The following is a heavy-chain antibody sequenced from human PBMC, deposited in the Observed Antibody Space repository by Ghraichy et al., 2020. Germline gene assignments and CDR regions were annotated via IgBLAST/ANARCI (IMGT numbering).Heavy chain of an antibody. Sequence: GESLNISCAASGFSLSNYWMNWVRQAPGKGLEWVANVNHDGSETYSVDSVKGRFTISRDNAKNSLYLQMNSLRAEDTAVYYCARDRWSGSTPLYFDLWGRGTLVTVSS. CDR2: VNHDGSET. D-gene: IGHD3-3*01. J-gene: IGHJ2*01. CDR1: GFSLSNYW. V-gene: IGHV3-7*03. CDR3: ARDRWSGSTPLYFDL.